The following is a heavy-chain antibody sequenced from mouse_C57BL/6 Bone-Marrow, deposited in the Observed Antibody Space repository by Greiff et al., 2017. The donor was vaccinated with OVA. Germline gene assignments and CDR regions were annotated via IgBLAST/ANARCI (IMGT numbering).Heavy chain of an antibody. J-gene: IGHJ2*01. CDR3: AGWDADY. CDR2: IYPGSGNT. V-gene: IGHV1-76*01. D-gene: IGHD4-1*01. Sequence: QVQLKESGAELVRPGASVKLSCKASGYTFTDYYINWVKQRPGQGLEWIARIYPGSGNTYYNEKFKGKATLTADKSSSTAYMQLSSLTSEDSAVYFCAGWDADYWGQGTTLTVSS. CDR1: GYTFTDYY.